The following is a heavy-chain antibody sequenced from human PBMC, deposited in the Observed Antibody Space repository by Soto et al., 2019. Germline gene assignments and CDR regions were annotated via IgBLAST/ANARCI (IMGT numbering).Heavy chain of an antibody. CDR3: ARTYYYDSSGYSLFDY. J-gene: IGHJ4*02. Sequence: GGSLRLSCAASGFTFSSYAMSWVRQAPGKGLEWVSAISGSGGSTYYADSVKGRFTISRDNSKNTLYLQMNSLRAEDTAVYYCARTYYYDSSGYSLFDYWGQGTLVTSPQ. CDR1: GFTFSSYA. V-gene: IGHV3-23*01. D-gene: IGHD3-22*01. CDR2: ISGSGGST.